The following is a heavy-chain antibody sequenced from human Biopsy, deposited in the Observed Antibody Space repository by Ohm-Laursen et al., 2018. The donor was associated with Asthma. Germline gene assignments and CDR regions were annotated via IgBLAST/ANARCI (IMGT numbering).Heavy chain of an antibody. CDR3: ARVVSYGDIYFGIDV. Sequence: SQTLSLTCRVSGGYTGSSDHHWAWIRQAPGKGLEWIGFVFWSGSTHYSRSLERRVSISIDTATNEFSMKLWSVTPADTAVHFCARVVSYGDIYFGIDVWGPGNTV. V-gene: IGHV4-30-4*01. D-gene: IGHD4-17*01. CDR1: GGYTGSSDHH. J-gene: IGHJ6*02. CDR2: VFWSGST.